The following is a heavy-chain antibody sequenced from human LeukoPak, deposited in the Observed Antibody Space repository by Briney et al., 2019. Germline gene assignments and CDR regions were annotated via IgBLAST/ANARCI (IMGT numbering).Heavy chain of an antibody. J-gene: IGHJ6*03. D-gene: IGHD6-19*01. CDR2: ISGSGGST. CDR1: GFTFSSYG. V-gene: IGHV3-23*01. Sequence: GGSLRLSCAASGFTFSSYGMSWVRQAPGKGLEWVSAISGSGGSTYYADSVKGRFTISRDNSKNTLYLQMNSLRAEDTAVYYCAKEGSSGWYGGGYYYYYYMDVWGKGTTVTISS. CDR3: AKEGSSGWYGGGYYYYYYMDV.